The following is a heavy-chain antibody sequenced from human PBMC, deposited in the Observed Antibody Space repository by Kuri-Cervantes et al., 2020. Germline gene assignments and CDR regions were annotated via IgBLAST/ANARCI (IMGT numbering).Heavy chain of an antibody. D-gene: IGHD3-9*01. CDR3: ARLKLRYFDWSTTGGGAFDI. J-gene: IGHJ3*02. CDR2: IVYSGST. V-gene: IGHV4-59*12. Sequence: SETLSLTCTVSGGPISSYYWSWIRQPPGKGLEWSGYIVYSGSTNYNPSLKSRVTISVDTSKNQFSLKLSSVTAADTAVYYCARLKLRYFDWSTTGGGAFDIWGQGTMVTVSS. CDR1: GGPISSYY.